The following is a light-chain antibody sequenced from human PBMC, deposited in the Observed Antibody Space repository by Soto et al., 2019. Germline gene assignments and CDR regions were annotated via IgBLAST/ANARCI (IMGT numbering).Light chain of an antibody. Sequence: QSALTQPASVSGSPGQSITISCTGTSSDIGNYNLVSWYQQHPGKAPKLMIYEGTQRPSGVSNRFSASKSGNTASLTISGLQAEDEADYYCCSYAGSSTLVFGGGTKVTVL. CDR2: EGT. J-gene: IGLJ2*01. CDR1: SSDIGNYNL. CDR3: CSYAGSSTLV. V-gene: IGLV2-23*01.